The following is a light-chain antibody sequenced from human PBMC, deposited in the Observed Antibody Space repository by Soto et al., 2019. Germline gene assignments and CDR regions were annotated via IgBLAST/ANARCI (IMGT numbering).Light chain of an antibody. CDR3: QQYDSDPPYT. J-gene: IGKJ2*01. CDR1: QDINNY. CDR2: DAS. V-gene: IGKV1-33*01. Sequence: DIQMTQSPSSLSASVGDRVTITCQASQDINNYLNWYQQKPGKAPKLLIFDASHLETGVPSRFTGSGLGTDFTFTIRSVQPEDFATYYCQQYDSDPPYTFGQGTKVEIK.